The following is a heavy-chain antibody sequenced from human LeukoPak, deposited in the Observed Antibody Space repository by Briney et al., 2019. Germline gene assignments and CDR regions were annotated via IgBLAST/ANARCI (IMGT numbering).Heavy chain of an antibody. CDR1: GFSFDDYV. CDR3: AKDLSTP. CDR2: ISWNSDNI. Sequence: AGGSLRLSCAVSGFSFDDYVMHWVRQVPGKGLEWVSGISWNSDNIDYADSVKGRFTISRDNSKNTLYLQMNSLRAEDTAVYYCAKDLSTPWGQGTLVTVSS. J-gene: IGHJ5*02. V-gene: IGHV3-9*01. D-gene: IGHD5/OR15-5a*01.